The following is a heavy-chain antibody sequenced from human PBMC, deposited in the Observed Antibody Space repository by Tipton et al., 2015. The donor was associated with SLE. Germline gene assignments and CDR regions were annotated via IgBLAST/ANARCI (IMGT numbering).Heavy chain of an antibody. CDR1: GFTFNRHS. CDR2: LSYDGNNK. D-gene: IGHD1-26*01. V-gene: IGHV3-30*04. Sequence: SLRLSCTASGFTFNRHSFHWIRQAPGKGLEWVAVLSYDGNNKNYADSVRGRFTISIDNSKNTVYLQMDSLTTEDTAVYFRARDVVVGAAFRFYCTDVWGKGTTVTVS. CDR3: ARDVVVGAAFRFYCTDV. J-gene: IGHJ6*03.